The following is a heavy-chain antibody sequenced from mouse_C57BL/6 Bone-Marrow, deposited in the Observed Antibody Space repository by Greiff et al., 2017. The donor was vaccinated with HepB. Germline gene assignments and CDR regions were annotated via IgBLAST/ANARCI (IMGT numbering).Heavy chain of an antibody. CDR2: IYPGSGST. CDR3: ASPLFYGSSLYFDV. J-gene: IGHJ1*03. D-gene: IGHD1-1*01. CDR1: GYTFTSYW. V-gene: IGHV1-55*01. Sequence: QVQLKQPGAELVKPGASVKMSCKASGYTFTSYWITWVKQRPGQGLEWIGDIYPGSGSTNYNEKFKSKATLTVDTSSSTAYMQLSSLTSEDSAVYYCASPLFYGSSLYFDVWGTGTTVTVSS.